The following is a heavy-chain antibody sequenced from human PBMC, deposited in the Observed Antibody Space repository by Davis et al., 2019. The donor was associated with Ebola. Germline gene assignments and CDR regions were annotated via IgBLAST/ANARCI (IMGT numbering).Heavy chain of an antibody. Sequence: GESLKISCAASGFTFSRYWMSWVRQAPGKGLEWVANIKTDGTEGYYVDSVKGRFTISRDNAKNSLYLQMNSLRAEDTAVYYCARERWLRGYYFDYWGQGTLVTVSS. CDR2: IKTDGTEG. J-gene: IGHJ4*02. CDR3: ARERWLRGYYFDY. D-gene: IGHD5-12*01. CDR1: GFTFSRYW. V-gene: IGHV3-7*01.